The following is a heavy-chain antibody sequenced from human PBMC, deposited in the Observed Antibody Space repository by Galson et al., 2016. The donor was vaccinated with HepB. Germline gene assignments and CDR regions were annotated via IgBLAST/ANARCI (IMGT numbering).Heavy chain of an antibody. CDR2: ISMTSSYT. CDR3: ARVWMGELPSLDY. V-gene: IGHV3-21*06. Sequence: SLRLSCAASGFTFSNYDMNWVRQAPGKGLEWVSSISMTSSYTYYAGSVKGRFTISRDNIIDSLYLQMNSLRDEDTAIYYCARVWMGELPSLDYWGQGALVTVSS. J-gene: IGHJ4*02. CDR1: GFTFSNYD. D-gene: IGHD3-16*02.